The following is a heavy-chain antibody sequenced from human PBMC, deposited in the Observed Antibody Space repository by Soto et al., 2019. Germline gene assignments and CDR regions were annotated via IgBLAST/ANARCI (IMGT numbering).Heavy chain of an antibody. J-gene: IGHJ6*02. Sequence: SETLSLTCTVSGGSISSYYWSWIRQPPGKGLEWIGYTYYSGSTNYNPSLKSRVTISVDTSKNQFSLKLSSVTAADTAVYYCARTAYYYDSSGYLRYYYYGMDVWGQGTTVTVSS. CDR3: ARTAYYYDSSGYLRYYYYGMDV. CDR1: GGSISSYY. CDR2: TYYSGST. V-gene: IGHV4-59*12. D-gene: IGHD3-22*01.